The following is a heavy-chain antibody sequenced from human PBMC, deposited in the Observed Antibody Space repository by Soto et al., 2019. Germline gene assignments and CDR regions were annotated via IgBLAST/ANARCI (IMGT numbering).Heavy chain of an antibody. J-gene: IGHJ4*02. V-gene: IGHV1-18*01. CDR3: AGKYCSGGSCYFDY. CDR1: GYTFTSYG. D-gene: IGHD2-15*01. Sequence: ASVKVSCKASGYTFTSYGISWVRQAPGQGLEWMGWISAYNGNTNYAQKLQGRVTMTTDTSTSTAYMELRSLRSDDPAVYYCAGKYCSGGSCYFDYGGQETLVTVPT. CDR2: ISAYNGNT.